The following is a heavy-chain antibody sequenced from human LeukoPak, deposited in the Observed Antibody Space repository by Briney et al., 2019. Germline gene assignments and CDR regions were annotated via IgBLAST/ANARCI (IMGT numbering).Heavy chain of an antibody. CDR1: GFTFSSYS. CDR2: ISYDGSNK. Sequence: GGSLRLSCTASGFTFSSYSMHRVRQAPGKGLEWVAVISYDGSNKYYADSVKGRFTISRDNSKNTLYLHMNSLTTEDTAIYYCARVGDVVVTLDYFDYWGQGTLVTVSS. D-gene: IGHD2-21*02. CDR3: ARVGDVVVTLDYFDY. V-gene: IGHV3-30-3*01. J-gene: IGHJ4*02.